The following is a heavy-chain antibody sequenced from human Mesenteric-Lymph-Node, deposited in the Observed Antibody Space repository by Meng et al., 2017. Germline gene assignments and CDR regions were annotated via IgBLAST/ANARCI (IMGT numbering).Heavy chain of an antibody. D-gene: IGHD6-19*01. Sequence: QGRLMGRGPGLVSPSGTVLLTSVVLGLAVSGDTWWSWVRQSPGKGLECIGEIYPTGTTQYNPSLDSRATISVDKAKNQISLKLTSVTAADTAVYYCAKDNSGWQHTDYWGQGILVTVSS. J-gene: IGHJ4*02. CDR1: GLAVSGDTW. CDR3: AKDNSGWQHTDY. V-gene: IGHV4-4*02. CDR2: IYPTGTT.